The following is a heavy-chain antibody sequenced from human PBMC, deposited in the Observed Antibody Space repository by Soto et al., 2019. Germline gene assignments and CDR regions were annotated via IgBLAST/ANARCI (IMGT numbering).Heavy chain of an antibody. CDR3: ARDRGYTYGFDF. Sequence: GGSLRLSCAASGLTFTSYSMNWVRQAPGKWLEWVSFISSSSSTIYYADSVKGRFTISRDNAKNSLYLQMNSLRDEDTAVYYCARDRGYTYGFDFWGQGALVTVSS. V-gene: IGHV3-48*02. D-gene: IGHD5-18*01. J-gene: IGHJ4*02. CDR1: GLTFTSYS. CDR2: ISSSSSTI.